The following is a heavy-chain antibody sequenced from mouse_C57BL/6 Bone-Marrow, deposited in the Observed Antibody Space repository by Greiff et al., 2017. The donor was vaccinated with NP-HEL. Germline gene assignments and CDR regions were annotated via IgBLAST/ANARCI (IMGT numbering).Heavy chain of an antibody. Sequence: SGAELARPGASVKLSCKASGYTFTSYGISWVKQRTGQGLEWIGEIYPRSGNTYYNEKFKGKATLTADKSSSTAYMELRSLTSEDSAVYFCARKNDYSWFAYWGQGTLVTVSA. CDR3: ARKNDYSWFAY. D-gene: IGHD2-4*01. J-gene: IGHJ3*01. CDR1: GYTFTSYG. V-gene: IGHV1-81*01. CDR2: IYPRSGNT.